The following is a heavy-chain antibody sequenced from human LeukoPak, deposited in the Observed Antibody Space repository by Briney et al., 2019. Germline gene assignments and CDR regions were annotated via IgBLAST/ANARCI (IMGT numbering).Heavy chain of an antibody. D-gene: IGHD2-15*01. V-gene: IGHV3-23*01. CDR3: AKGCSGGSCYVYYYDGMDV. Sequence: EAGGSLRLSCAASGFTFSSDAMSWVRQAPGKGLEWVSAISGSGDSTYYADSVKGRFTISRDNSKNTLYLQMNSLRAEDTAVYYCAKGCSGGSCYVYYYDGMDVWGQGTTVTVSS. CDR1: GFTFSSDA. CDR2: ISGSGDST. J-gene: IGHJ6*02.